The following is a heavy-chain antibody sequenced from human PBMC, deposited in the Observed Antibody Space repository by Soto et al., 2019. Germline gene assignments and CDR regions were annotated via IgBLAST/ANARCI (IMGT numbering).Heavy chain of an antibody. D-gene: IGHD3-9*01. V-gene: IGHV1-3*01. J-gene: IGHJ3*02. Sequence: KFQGRVTITRDTSASTAYMELSSLRSEDTAVYYCARESSVLRYFDWFRGPDAFDIWGQGTMVTVSS. CDR3: ARESSVLRYFDWFRGPDAFDI.